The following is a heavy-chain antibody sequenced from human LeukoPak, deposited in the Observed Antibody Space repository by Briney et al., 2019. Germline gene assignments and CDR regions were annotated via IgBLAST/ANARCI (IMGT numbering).Heavy chain of an antibody. Sequence: SGTLSLTCTVSNGPITSTKWWSWVRQPPGKGLEWIGEISHTGSTNYNPSFNSRVTMSVDKSKNQFSPNPKSVTAADTALYYCASSSLVVVVTYGFDIWGRGTAVTVSS. J-gene: IGHJ3*02. D-gene: IGHD2-21*01. CDR1: NGPITSTKW. V-gene: IGHV4-4*02. CDR2: ISHTGST. CDR3: ASSSLVVVVTYGFDI.